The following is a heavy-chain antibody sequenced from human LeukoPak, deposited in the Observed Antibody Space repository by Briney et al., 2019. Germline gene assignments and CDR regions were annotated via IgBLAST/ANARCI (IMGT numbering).Heavy chain of an antibody. CDR1: GGSVSSYY. J-gene: IGHJ4*02. Sequence: SETLSLTCTVSGGSVSSYYWSWIRQPPGKTLEWIGYRHYSGSTNYNPSLKTRVTMSVDTSKNQFSLKLSSVTAADTAVYYCTAGEKHYYDSSGYYPLDYWGQGTLVTVSS. D-gene: IGHD3-22*01. CDR3: TAGEKHYYDSSGYYPLDY. CDR2: RHYSGST. V-gene: IGHV4-59*02.